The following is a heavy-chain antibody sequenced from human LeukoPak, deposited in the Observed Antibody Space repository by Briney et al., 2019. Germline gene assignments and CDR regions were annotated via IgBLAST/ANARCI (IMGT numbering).Heavy chain of an antibody. Sequence: SETLSLTCTVSGYSISSGYYWGWIRQPPGKGLEWVGNIHQSGSTYYNPSVKSRVSISMDTSKNQFSLRLNSVTAADTAVYYCARDSDHTSMLFKGFDYWGQGTLVTVSS. J-gene: IGHJ4*02. D-gene: IGHD5-18*01. CDR3: ARDSDHTSMLFKGFDY. CDR1: GYSISSGYY. CDR2: IHQSGST. V-gene: IGHV4-38-2*02.